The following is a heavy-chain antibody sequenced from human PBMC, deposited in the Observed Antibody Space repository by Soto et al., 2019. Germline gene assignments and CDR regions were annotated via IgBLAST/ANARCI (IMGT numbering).Heavy chain of an antibody. CDR2: MYSGGNT. J-gene: IGHJ4*02. Sequence: SETLSLTCTVSGGSFSSSTYYWGWIRQPPGKGLEWIGSMYSGGNTYYNPSLKSRVTVSVDTSKNQFSLKLTSVTAADTAVYYYAGSGSYYYFDYWGQGTLVTVSS. CDR1: GGSFSSSTYY. CDR3: AGSGSYYYFDY. V-gene: IGHV4-39*07. D-gene: IGHD1-26*01.